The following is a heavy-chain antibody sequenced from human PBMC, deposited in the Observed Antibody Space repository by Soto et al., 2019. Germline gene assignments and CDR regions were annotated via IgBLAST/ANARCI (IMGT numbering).Heavy chain of an antibody. CDR2: ISGSGGST. CDR1: GFTFSSYA. D-gene: IGHD2-2*02. V-gene: IGHV3-23*01. J-gene: IGHJ3*02. CDR3: AKRYCSSTSCYTRGYGAFDI. Sequence: PGGSLRLSCAASGFTFSSYAMSWVRQAPGKGLEWVSAISGSGGSTYYADSVKGRFTISRDNSKNTLYLQMNSLRAEDTAVYYCAKRYCSSTSCYTRGYGAFDIWGQGTMVTVSS.